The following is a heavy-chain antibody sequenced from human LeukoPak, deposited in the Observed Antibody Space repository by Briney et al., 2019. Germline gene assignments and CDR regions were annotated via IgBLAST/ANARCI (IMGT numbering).Heavy chain of an antibody. J-gene: IGHJ4*02. V-gene: IGHV1-2*02. CDR3: ARDRYGDGFAHFDY. CDR1: GYTFTGYY. Sequence: RASVKVSCKASGYTFTGYYMHWVRQAPGQGLEWMGWINPNSGGTNFAQKFQGRVTMTRDTSMSTAYMDLNRLTSDDTAVYFCARDRYGDGFAHFDYWGQGTLVTVSS. D-gene: IGHD5-24*01. CDR2: INPNSGGT.